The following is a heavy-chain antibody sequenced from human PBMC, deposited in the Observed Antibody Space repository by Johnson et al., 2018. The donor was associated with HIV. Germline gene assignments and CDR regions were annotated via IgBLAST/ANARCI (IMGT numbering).Heavy chain of an antibody. D-gene: IGHD5-18*01. CDR1: GFTFSSYP. CDR2: ISYDGGSK. V-gene: IGHV3-30*04. CDR3: ARLPSGYSRDDLDI. Sequence: QVQLVESGEGVVQPGRSLRLSCAASGFTFSSYPMHWVRQAPGKGLEWVAIISYDGGSKYYADSVKGRFTVSRDNSKNTLYLQINSLRPEDTAVYYCARLPSGYSRDDLDIWGQGTMVTVSS. J-gene: IGHJ3*02.